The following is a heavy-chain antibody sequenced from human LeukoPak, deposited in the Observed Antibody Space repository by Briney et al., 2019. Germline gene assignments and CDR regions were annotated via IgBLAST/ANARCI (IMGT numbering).Heavy chain of an antibody. CDR2: IIPILGIA. CDR3: ASRYCSGGSCYSGRSHNWFDP. D-gene: IGHD2-15*01. V-gene: IGHV1-69*04. Sequence: SVKVSCKASGGTFSSYAISWVRQAPGQGLEWVGRIIPILGIANYAQKFQGRVTITGDKSTSTAYKELSSLRSEDTAVYYCASRYCSGGSCYSGRSHNWFDPWGQGTLVTVSS. J-gene: IGHJ5*02. CDR1: GGTFSSYA.